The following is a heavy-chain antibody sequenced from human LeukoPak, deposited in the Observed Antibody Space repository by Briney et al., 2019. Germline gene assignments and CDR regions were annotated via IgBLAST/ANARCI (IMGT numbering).Heavy chain of an antibody. CDR2: IYYSGST. J-gene: IGHJ4*02. Sequence: SETLSLTCTVSGGSVSRGDYYWTWIRQPPGKGLEWIGHIYYSGSTYYDPSLKSRLTISVDTSKNQFSLTVGSVTAADTAVYFCARHHRYSSRSSDHWGQGTGVSV. D-gene: IGHD3-22*01. V-gene: IGHV4-30-4*01. CDR1: GGSVSRGDYY. CDR3: ARHHRYSSRSSDH.